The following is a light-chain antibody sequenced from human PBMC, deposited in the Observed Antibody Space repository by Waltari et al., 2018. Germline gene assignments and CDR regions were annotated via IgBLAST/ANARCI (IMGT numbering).Light chain of an antibody. V-gene: IGKV1-33*01. CDR2: DAS. J-gene: IGKJ2*01. CDR3: QHYQSHPYP. CDR1: QDITTS. Sequence: DIQLTQSPSSLSAAVGDRVTITCQATQDITTSLSWFQQKPGKAPQLLIYDASHLQAGVPSRFSGTGSGTAFSFTISSLQPEDSATYYCQHYQSHPYPFGRGTKLQIK.